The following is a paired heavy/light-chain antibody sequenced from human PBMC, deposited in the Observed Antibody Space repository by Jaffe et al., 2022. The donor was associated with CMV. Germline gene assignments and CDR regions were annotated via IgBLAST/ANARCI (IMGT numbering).Light chain of an antibody. CDR2: TIS. CDR3: QMWDTSSAVV. V-gene: IGLV3-9*01. Sequence: SFELTQPLSVSVALGQTARITCRGTSIESYNVHWYQQKPGQAPVLVIYTISGRPSAIPERFSGSNSGDTATLTISSAQDGDEADYYCQMWDTSSAVVFGGGTRLTVL. J-gene: IGLJ2*01. CDR1: SIESYN.
Heavy chain of an antibody. CDR2: VSNSGTP. J-gene: IGHJ4*02. CDR1: GASISDSY. CDR3: ARQVTILEVIIVYFDS. V-gene: IGHV4-59*08. D-gene: IGHD3-3*01. Sequence: QVQLQESGPGLVKSSETLSLTCTVSGASISDSYWSWIRQRPGKGLEWIGYVSNSGTPNFNPSLKSRVTMSVDTSKNQLSLRLTSVTATDTAVYYCARQVTILEVIIVYFDSWGQGTQATVSS.